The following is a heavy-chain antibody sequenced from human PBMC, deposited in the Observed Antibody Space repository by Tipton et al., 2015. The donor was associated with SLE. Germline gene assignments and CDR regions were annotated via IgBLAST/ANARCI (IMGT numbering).Heavy chain of an antibody. J-gene: IGHJ4*02. CDR1: GFTFSSYA. V-gene: IGHV3-23*01. CDR3: AKDPYYYDSSGY. D-gene: IGHD3-22*01. CDR2: ISGSGGST. Sequence: AVSGFTFSSYAMSWVRQAPGKGLEWVSAISGSGGSTYYADSVKGRFTISRDNSKNTLYLQMNSLRAEDTAVYYCAKDPYYYDSSGYWGQGTLVTVSS.